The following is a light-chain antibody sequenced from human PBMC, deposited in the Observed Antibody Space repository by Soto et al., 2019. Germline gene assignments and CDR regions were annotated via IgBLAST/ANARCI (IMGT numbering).Light chain of an antibody. V-gene: IGLV2-14*02. J-gene: IGLJ1*01. CDR2: EGS. CDR1: SSDVGNYNL. Sequence: QSVRTQPASVSGSPGQSITISCTGTSSDVGNYNLVSWYQQHPGKAPKLMIYEGSKRPSGVSNRFSGSKSGNTASLTITGLQAEDEADYYCSSYAAGSIYVFGTGTKVTVL. CDR3: SSYAAGSIYV.